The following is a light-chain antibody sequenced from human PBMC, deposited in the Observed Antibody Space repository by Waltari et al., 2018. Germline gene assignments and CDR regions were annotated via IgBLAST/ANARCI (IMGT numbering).Light chain of an antibody. Sequence: QSALTQPPSASGSPRQSVTISCTGTSSDVGHYNYVSWYQQRPGSAPTLIVYEVQKRPSGVPDRFSGSKSGNTAYLTVSGLQGEDEAEYFCSAYAGSNNLLFGGGTKLTVL. CDR3: SAYAGSNNLL. CDR1: SSDVGHYNY. V-gene: IGLV2-8*01. J-gene: IGLJ3*02. CDR2: EVQ.